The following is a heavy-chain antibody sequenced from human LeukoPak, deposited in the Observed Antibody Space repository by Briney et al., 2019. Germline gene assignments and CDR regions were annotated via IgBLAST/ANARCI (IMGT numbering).Heavy chain of an antibody. D-gene: IGHD4-23*01. CDR2: ISYDGSNK. J-gene: IGHJ3*02. CDR1: GFTFSSYA. V-gene: IGHV3-30-3*01. Sequence: QPGRSLRLSCAASGFTFSSYAMHWVRQAPGKGLEWVAVISYDGSNKYYADSVKGRFTISRDNSKNTLYLQINSLRAEDTAVYYCARALVTPGTPRGAFDIWGQGTMVTVSS. CDR3: ARALVTPGTPRGAFDI.